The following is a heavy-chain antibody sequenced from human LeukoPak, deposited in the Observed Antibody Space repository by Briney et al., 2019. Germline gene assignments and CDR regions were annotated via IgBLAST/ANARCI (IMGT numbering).Heavy chain of an antibody. J-gene: IGHJ4*02. CDR2: IYYSGST. CDR1: GGSISSYY. Sequence: TSETLSLTCTVSGGSISSYYWSWIRQPPGKGLEWIGYIYYSGSTNYNPSLKSRVTISVDTSKNQFSLKLSSVTAADTAVYYCARTSGGFGSGYRHDYWGQGTLVTVSS. CDR3: ARTSGGFGSGYRHDY. V-gene: IGHV4-59*01. D-gene: IGHD5-18*01.